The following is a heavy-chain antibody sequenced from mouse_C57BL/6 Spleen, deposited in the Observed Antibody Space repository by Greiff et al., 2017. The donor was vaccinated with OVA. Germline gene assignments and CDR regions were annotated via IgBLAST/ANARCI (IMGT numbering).Heavy chain of an antibody. CDR3: ARRGSNYVDYYAMDY. Sequence: QVQLQQPGAELVKPGASVKLSCKASGYTFTSYWMHWVKQRPGQGLEWIGMIRPNSGSTNYNEKFKSKATLTVDKSSSTAYMQLSSLTSEDSAVYYCARRGSNYVDYYAMDYWGQGTSVTVSS. V-gene: IGHV1-64*01. J-gene: IGHJ4*01. D-gene: IGHD2-5*01. CDR1: GYTFTSYW. CDR2: IRPNSGST.